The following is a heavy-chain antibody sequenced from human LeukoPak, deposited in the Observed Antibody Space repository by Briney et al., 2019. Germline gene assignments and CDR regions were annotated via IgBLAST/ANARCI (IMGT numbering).Heavy chain of an antibody. CDR2: IWYDGSNR. D-gene: IGHD2-2*01. V-gene: IGHV3-33*01. CDR1: GFTFSSYG. J-gene: IGHJ4*02. CDR3: ARDGDKLGYCSSTSCYRGYYFDY. Sequence: PGRSLRLSCAASGFTFSSYGMHWVRQAPGKGLECVAVIWYDGSNRDYADSVKGRFTISRDNSKNTLHLQMNSLRAEDTAVYYCARDGDKLGYCSSTSCYRGYYFDYWGQGTLVTVSS.